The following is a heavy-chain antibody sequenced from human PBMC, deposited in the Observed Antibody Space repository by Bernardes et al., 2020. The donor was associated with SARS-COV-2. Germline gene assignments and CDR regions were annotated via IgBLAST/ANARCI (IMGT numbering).Heavy chain of an antibody. CDR1: GNSFTSYW. J-gene: IGHJ3*02. V-gene: IGHV5-51*01. Sequence: GESLNISCTASGNSFTSYWIGWVSQMPGNGLELMGILFPVASDTRYSPSFHGQVTMSADKSISTAYLQWSTLKASDTAMYYCARQLAMASRGSFDIWGQGTMVTVSS. CDR2: LFPVASDT. D-gene: IGHD3-10*01. CDR3: ARQLAMASRGSFDI.